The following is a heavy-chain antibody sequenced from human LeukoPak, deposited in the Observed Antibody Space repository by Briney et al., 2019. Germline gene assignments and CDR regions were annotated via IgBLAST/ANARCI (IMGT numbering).Heavy chain of an antibody. CDR1: GGSISSYY. CDR3: ARRHIVVVIGQDAFDI. CDR2: IYYSGST. J-gene: IGHJ3*02. Sequence: SETLSLTCTVSGGSISSYYWSWIRQPPGKGLEWIGSIYYSGSTYYNPSLKSRVTISVDTSKNQFSLKLSSVTAADTAVYYCARRHIVVVIGQDAFDIWGQGTMVTVSS. D-gene: IGHD2-21*01. V-gene: IGHV4-39*01.